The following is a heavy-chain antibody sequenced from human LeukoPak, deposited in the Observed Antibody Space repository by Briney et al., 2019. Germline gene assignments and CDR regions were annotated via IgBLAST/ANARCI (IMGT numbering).Heavy chain of an antibody. D-gene: IGHD3-10*01. J-gene: IGHJ3*02. CDR3: AKSERTTYGSGNYAFDI. CDR1: GFTVSSNE. CDR2: IAGSGGNT. Sequence: PGGSRRLSCAASGFTVSSNEMSWVRQAPGKGLEWVSTIAGSGGNTYDADSVKGRFTISRDNSKNALFLQMDSLRAEDTAIYYCAKSERTTYGSGNYAFDIWGQGTLVTVSS. V-gene: IGHV3-23*01.